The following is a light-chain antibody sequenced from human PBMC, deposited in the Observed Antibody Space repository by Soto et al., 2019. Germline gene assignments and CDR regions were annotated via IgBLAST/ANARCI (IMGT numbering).Light chain of an antibody. CDR2: GAS. CDR1: QSVSSY. Sequence: EIVLTQSPATLSLSPGERATLSCRASQSVSSYLAWYQQKPGQAPRLLIYGASSRATGIPDRFSGSGSATDFTLTISRLEPQGFAVYYCQQYAASPRTFGQGTKVDIK. CDR3: QQYAASPRT. J-gene: IGKJ1*01. V-gene: IGKV3-20*01.